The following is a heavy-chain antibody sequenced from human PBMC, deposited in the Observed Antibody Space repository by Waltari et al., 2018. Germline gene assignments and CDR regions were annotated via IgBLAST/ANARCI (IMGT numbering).Heavy chain of an antibody. CDR3: ARDHLGDSGYDPLGNWFDP. CDR1: GYTFTGYY. CDR2: INPNSGGT. Sequence: QVQLVQSGAEVKKPGASVKVSCKASGYTFTGYYMHWVRQAPGQGLEWMGWINPNSGGTKYAQKFQGRVTMTRDTSISTAYMELSRLRSDDTAVYYCARDHLGDSGYDPLGNWFDPWGQGTLVTVSS. V-gene: IGHV1-2*02. D-gene: IGHD5-12*01. J-gene: IGHJ5*02.